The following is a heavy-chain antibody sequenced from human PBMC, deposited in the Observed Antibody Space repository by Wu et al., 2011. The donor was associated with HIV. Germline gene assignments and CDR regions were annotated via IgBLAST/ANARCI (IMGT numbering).Heavy chain of an antibody. Sequence: KPGSSVNVSCKTSGGTFSNYAISWVRQAPGHGLEWMGWISAYNGNTNYAQKLQGRVTMTTDTSTSTAYMELRSLRSDDTAVYYCARNEWQQPFDYWGQGTLVTVSS. D-gene: IGHD6-13*01. CDR2: ISAYNGNT. CDR3: ARNEWQQPFDY. CDR1: GGTFSNYA. J-gene: IGHJ4*02. V-gene: IGHV1-18*01.